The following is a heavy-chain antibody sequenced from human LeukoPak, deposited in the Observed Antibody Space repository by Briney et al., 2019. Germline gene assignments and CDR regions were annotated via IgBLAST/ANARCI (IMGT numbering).Heavy chain of an antibody. D-gene: IGHD6-13*01. CDR1: GFTFSSYW. CDR2: IKQDGSEK. Sequence: GGSLRLSCAASGFTFSSYWMSWVRQAPGKGLEWVANIKQDGSEKYYVDPVKGRFTISRDNAKNSLYLQMNSLRAEDTAVYYCARIGGYENLDYWGQGTLVTVSS. CDR3: ARIGGYENLDY. J-gene: IGHJ4*02. V-gene: IGHV3-7*01.